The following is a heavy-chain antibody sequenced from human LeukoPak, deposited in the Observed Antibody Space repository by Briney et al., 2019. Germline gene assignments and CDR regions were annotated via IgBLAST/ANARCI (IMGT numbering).Heavy chain of an antibody. V-gene: IGHV3-11*06. CDR2: VSGTSSFT. D-gene: IGHD3-10*01. CDR1: GFTFSDYY. J-gene: IGHJ5*02. CDR3: VRLYGSRPSS. Sequence: GGSLRLSCAAAGFTFSDYYMSWIRQAPGKGLEWVSYVSGTSSFTSYADSVRGRFTISRDNAKNSLYLQMNSLRAEDTAVYYCVRLYGSRPSSWGQGTLVTASS.